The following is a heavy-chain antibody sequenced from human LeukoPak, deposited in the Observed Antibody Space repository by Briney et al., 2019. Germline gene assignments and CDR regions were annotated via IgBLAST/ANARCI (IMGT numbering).Heavy chain of an antibody. CDR2: ISGSGTTI. Sequence: GGSLRLSCAASGFSFTSYAMSWVRQAPGKGLDWVSGISGSGTTIYHADSAKGRFTISRDNSKNTLYLQMNSLRAEDTAVYYCAKEINHQWLVPLDAFDIWGQGTMVTVSS. V-gene: IGHV3-23*01. CDR3: AKEINHQWLVPLDAFDI. J-gene: IGHJ3*02. D-gene: IGHD6-19*01. CDR1: GFSFTSYA.